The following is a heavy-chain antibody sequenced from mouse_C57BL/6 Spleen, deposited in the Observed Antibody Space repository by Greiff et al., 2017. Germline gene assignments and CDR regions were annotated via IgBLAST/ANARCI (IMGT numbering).Heavy chain of an antibody. CDR2: IHPNSGST. V-gene: IGHV1-64*01. CDR1: GYTFTSYW. CDR3: ARYLHWSPFAY. J-gene: IGHJ3*01. Sequence: QVQLQQSGAELVKPGASVKLSCKASGYTFTSYWMHWVKQRPGQGLEWIGMIHPNSGSTNYNEKFKSKATLTVDKSSSTAYMQLSSLTSEDSAVYYCARYLHWSPFAYWGQGTLVTVSA. D-gene: IGHD4-1*01.